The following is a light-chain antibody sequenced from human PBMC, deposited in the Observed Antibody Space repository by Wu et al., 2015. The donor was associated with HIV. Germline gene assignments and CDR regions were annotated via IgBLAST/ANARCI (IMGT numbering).Light chain of an antibody. CDR1: QSVSSTY. CDR2: HSS. CDR3: QQYERSPST. Sequence: EIVLTQSPGTLSLSPGERATLSCRASQSVSSTYLAWYQQKPGQAPRLLIYHSSTRATGISDRFSGSGSGTDFTLTVDRLEPEDFAIYFCQQYERSPSTFGQGTKLEI. V-gene: IGKV3-20*01. J-gene: IGKJ2*01.